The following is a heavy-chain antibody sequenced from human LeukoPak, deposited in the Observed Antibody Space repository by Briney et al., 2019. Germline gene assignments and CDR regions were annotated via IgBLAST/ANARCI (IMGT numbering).Heavy chain of an antibody. J-gene: IGHJ6*03. CDR1: GYTFTSYD. Sequence: ASVKVSCKASGYTFTSYDINWVRQAPGQGLEWMGWISAYNGNTNSAQKFQGRVTMTTDTSTSTGYMELTSLRSDDTAVYYCARDYGGTGRIDDYYYMDVWGKGTTVTVSS. CDR3: ARDYGGTGRIDDYYYMDV. D-gene: IGHD1-1*01. CDR2: ISAYNGNT. V-gene: IGHV1-18*01.